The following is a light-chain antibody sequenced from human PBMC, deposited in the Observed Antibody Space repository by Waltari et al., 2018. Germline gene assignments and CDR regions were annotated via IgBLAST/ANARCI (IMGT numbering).Light chain of an antibody. CDR2: EVT. CDR1: SNAIGGYFY. CDR3: ASYASYNTLV. J-gene: IGLJ2*01. Sequence: QSALTQPPSASGSPGQSVTIPCTGTSNAIGGYFYVSWYQQHPGKAPKLMLYEVTNRPSGVPDRFSGSKSGNTASLTVSGLQAEDEAEYYCASYASYNTLVFGGGTKLTVL. V-gene: IGLV2-8*01.